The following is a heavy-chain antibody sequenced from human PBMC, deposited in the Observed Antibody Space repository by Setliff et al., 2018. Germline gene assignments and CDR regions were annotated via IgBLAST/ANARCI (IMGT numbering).Heavy chain of an antibody. CDR1: GYSFSTYW. D-gene: IGHD2-15*01. CDR3: ARVGTAGGYYFDF. V-gene: IGHV5-51*01. J-gene: IGHJ4*02. CDR2: IYPGDSDT. Sequence: GESLKISCKGSGYSFSTYWIGWVRQMPGKGLEWMGFIYPGDSDTRYSPSFQGQVTISADKSISTAYVQWRSLKASDTAMYYCARVGTAGGYYFDFWGQGALVTVSS.